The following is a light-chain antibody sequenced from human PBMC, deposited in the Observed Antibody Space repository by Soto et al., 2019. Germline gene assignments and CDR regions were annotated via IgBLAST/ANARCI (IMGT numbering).Light chain of an antibody. J-gene: IGKJ3*01. CDR1: QGISSY. V-gene: IGKV1-8*01. CDR2: AAS. Sequence: AIRMTQSPSSLSASTGDRVTITCRASQGISSYLAWYQQKPGKAPKPLIYAASTVQSGVPSRFSGSESGTDSTLNLSCLQSEDYATYYCQQYYSYPGTFRPGTKVHIK. CDR3: QQYYSYPGT.